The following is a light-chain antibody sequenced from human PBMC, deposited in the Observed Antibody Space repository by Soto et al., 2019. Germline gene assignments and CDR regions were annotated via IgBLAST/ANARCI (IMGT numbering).Light chain of an antibody. CDR3: QSYDNSLSGLSSV. CDR1: NSNLGAGYD. Sequence: QSVLAQPPSVSGAPGQRVTISCTGSNSNLGAGYDVHWYQQHPGTAPKFLIYGNKNRPSGVPDRFSGSKSGTSASLAITGLQAEDEADYYCQSYDNSLSGLSSVFGTGTKVTVL. V-gene: IGLV1-40*01. J-gene: IGLJ1*01. CDR2: GNK.